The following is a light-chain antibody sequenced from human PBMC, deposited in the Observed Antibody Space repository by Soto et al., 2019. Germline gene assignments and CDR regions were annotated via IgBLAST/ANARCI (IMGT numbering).Light chain of an antibody. CDR1: QSINIY. CDR2: PAS. CDR3: QKYNGAPWT. J-gene: IGKJ1*01. V-gene: IGKV1-27*01. Sequence: DIQMTQSPSSLSAAVGDSVTITCRASQSINIYLAWYQQKPGKVPKLLIYPASTLGSGVPSRFSGSGSGREFTLTISSLQPEDVATYYCQKYNGAPWTFGPGTKVEIK.